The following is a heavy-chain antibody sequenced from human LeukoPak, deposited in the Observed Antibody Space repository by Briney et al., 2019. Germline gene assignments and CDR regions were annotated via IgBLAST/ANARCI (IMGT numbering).Heavy chain of an antibody. CDR3: AKGSSGYFVDL. CDR1: GFTFDDYG. Sequence: GGSLRLSCAASGFTFDDYGMHWVRQAPGKGLEWVSAISNDGGGTNYADFVKGRFTISRDNSKNTLFLQMNSLRAEDTALYYCAKGSSGYFVDLWGQGTLVTVSS. CDR2: ISNDGGGT. D-gene: IGHD3-22*01. V-gene: IGHV3-23*01. J-gene: IGHJ5*02.